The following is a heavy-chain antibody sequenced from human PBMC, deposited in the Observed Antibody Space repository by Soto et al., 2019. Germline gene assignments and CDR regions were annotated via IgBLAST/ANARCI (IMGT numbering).Heavy chain of an antibody. CDR3: ARPHNWGGYGSDI. J-gene: IGHJ3*02. V-gene: IGHV4-59*01. CDR1: GDSISNYY. CDR2: IYYSGST. D-gene: IGHD1-1*01. Sequence: PSETLSLTCSVSGDSISNYYWSWIRQPPGKGLEWIDYIYYSGSTSYNPSLQSRVSISVDTSKNKFSLKLSSVTAADTAVYYCARPHNWGGYGSDIWDQGTMVTVSS.